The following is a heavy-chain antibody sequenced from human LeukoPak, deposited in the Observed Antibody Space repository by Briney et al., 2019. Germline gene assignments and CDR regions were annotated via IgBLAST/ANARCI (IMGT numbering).Heavy chain of an antibody. V-gene: IGHV1-24*01. CDR1: GYTLTELS. CDR3: ATELTGYYKRALDY. D-gene: IGHD3-9*01. CDR2: FDPEDGET. J-gene: IGHJ4*02. Sequence: AASVTVSFKFSGYTLTELSMHWVRQAPGKGREWMGGFDPEDGETIYAQKFQGRVTMTEDTSTDTAYMELSSLRSEDTAVYYCATELTGYYKRALDYWGQGTLLTVSS.